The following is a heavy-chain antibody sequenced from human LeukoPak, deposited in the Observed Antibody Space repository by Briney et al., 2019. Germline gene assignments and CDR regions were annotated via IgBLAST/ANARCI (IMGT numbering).Heavy chain of an antibody. CDR1: GYTFTSYA. CDR2: INAGNGNT. Sequence: ASVKVSCKASGYTFTSYAMHWVRQAPGQRLEWMGWINAGNGNTKYSQKFQGRVTITRDTSASTAYMELSSLRSEDTAVYYCASNYDFWSGPYHYYYGMDVWGQGTTVTVSS. V-gene: IGHV1-3*01. CDR3: ASNYDFWSGPYHYYYGMDV. D-gene: IGHD3-3*01. J-gene: IGHJ6*02.